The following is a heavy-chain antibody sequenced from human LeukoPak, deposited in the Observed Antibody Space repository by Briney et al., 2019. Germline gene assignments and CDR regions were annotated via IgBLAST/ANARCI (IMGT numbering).Heavy chain of an antibody. CDR1: GGTFSSYA. J-gene: IGHJ4*02. Sequence: SVKVSCKASGGTFSSYAISWVRQAPRQGLEWMGGIIPIFGTANYAQKFQGRVTITTDESTSTAYMELSSLRSEDTAVYYCARVWGRGYSYGYFDYWGQGTLVTVSS. V-gene: IGHV1-69*05. CDR3: ARVWGRGYSYGYFDY. CDR2: IIPIFGTA. D-gene: IGHD5-18*01.